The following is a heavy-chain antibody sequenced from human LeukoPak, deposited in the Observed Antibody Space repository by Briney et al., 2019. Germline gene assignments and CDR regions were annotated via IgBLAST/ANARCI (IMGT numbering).Heavy chain of an antibody. D-gene: IGHD4-17*01. CDR2: IYPGDSDT. CDR1: GYSFTSYW. V-gene: IGHV5-51*01. Sequence: GESLQISCKGSGYSFTSYWIGWVRQMPGKGLEWMGIIYPGDSDTRYSPSFQGQVTISADKSISTAYLQWSSLKASDTAMYYCARSATVTTSWFDPWGQGTLVAVSS. J-gene: IGHJ5*02. CDR3: ARSATVTTSWFDP.